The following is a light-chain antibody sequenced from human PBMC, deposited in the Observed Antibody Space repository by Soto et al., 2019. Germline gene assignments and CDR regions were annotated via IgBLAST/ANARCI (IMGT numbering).Light chain of an antibody. CDR1: QGISNY. Sequence: TQSPSTLSASAGDRVTITCRASQGISNYLAWYQQKPGQAPRLLIYGASSRATGIPDRFSGSGSGTDFTLTISRLEPEDFAVYYCQQYGSSRTFGQGTKVEIK. CDR3: QQYGSSRT. V-gene: IGKV3-20*01. J-gene: IGKJ1*01. CDR2: GAS.